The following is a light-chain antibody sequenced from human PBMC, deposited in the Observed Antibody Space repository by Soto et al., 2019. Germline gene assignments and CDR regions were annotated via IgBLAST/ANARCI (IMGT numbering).Light chain of an antibody. J-gene: IGKJ5*01. CDR1: QSVSNN. CDR2: GAS. Sequence: EIVLTQSPGTLSLSPGERATLSCRASQSVSNNYLAWYQQKPGQAPRLLIYGASTRATDIPARFSGSGSGTEFTLTISSLQSEDFAVYYCQQYNNWPAITFGQGTRLEIK. V-gene: IGKV3-15*01. CDR3: QQYNNWPAIT.